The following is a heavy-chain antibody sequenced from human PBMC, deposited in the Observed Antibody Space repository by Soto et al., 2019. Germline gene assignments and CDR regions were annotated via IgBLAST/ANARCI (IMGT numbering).Heavy chain of an antibody. V-gene: IGHV3-21*01. CDR2: IGGLTSHI. D-gene: IGHD6-13*01. CDR3: ARGWRVGAGGKFYYGLDV. Sequence: GGSLRLSCAASGFTFSTYDMNWVRQAPGKGLEWVSTIGGLTSHIYYADSLKGRFTISRDNAKNSLYLQMNSLRAEDTAVYYCARGWRVGAGGKFYYGLDVWGQGTTVTVSS. CDR1: GFTFSTYD. J-gene: IGHJ6*02.